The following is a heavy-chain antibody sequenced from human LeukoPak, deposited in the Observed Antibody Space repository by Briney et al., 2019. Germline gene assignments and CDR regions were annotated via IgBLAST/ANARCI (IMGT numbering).Heavy chain of an antibody. J-gene: IGHJ4*02. V-gene: IGHV1-2*02. CDR3: ARANFLYCSSTTCLFDY. D-gene: IGHD2-2*01. CDR1: GYTFTDYY. CDR2: INPNDGDT. Sequence: GASVKVSCKASGYTFTDYYMHWVRQAPGQGFEWMGWINPNDGDTNHAQKFQGRVTMTRDTSISTAHMEVSGLRSDDTAVYYCARANFLYCSSTTCLFDYWGQGTLVTVSS.